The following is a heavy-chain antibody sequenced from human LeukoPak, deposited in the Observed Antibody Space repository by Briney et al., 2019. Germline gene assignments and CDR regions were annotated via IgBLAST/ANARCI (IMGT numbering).Heavy chain of an antibody. Sequence: ESLQISCQGSGYGFNSYWIGWGRRMPGKGLEGRGIIYPGDSDTRYSPSFQGQVTISADKSISTAYLQWSSLKASDTAMYYCARSMGATAGSFDCWGQGTLVTVSS. J-gene: IGHJ4*02. D-gene: IGHD1-26*01. CDR1: GYGFNSYW. CDR2: IYPGDSDT. V-gene: IGHV5-51*01. CDR3: ARSMGATAGSFDC.